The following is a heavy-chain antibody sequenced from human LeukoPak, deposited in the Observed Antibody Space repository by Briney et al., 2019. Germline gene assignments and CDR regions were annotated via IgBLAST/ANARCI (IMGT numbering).Heavy chain of an antibody. J-gene: IGHJ5*02. D-gene: IGHD2-2*01. Sequence: SVKVSCKASGGTFSSYAISWVRQPPGQGLEWMGGIIPIFGTANYAQKFQGRVTITADESTSTAYMELSSLRSEDTAVYYCARETDRYCSSTSCYRGINWFDPWGQGTLVTVSS. CDR1: GGTFSSYA. CDR3: ARETDRYCSSTSCYRGINWFDP. CDR2: IIPIFGTA. V-gene: IGHV1-69*13.